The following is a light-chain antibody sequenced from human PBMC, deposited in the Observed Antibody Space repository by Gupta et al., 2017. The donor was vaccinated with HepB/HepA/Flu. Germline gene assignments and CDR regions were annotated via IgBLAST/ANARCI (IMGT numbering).Light chain of an antibody. J-gene: IGLJ2*01. Sequence: SSDLTPDRAVSVDLGQSFWLPCQGDSLRRDYARWYQQNPGHAPVLVIYGKNNRPSGIPDRFSGSSSGNTASLTISGAQAEDEADYYCNSRESSGNDVVFGGGTKLTVL. V-gene: IGLV3-19*01. CDR2: GKN. CDR3: NSRESSGNDVV. CDR1: SLRRDY.